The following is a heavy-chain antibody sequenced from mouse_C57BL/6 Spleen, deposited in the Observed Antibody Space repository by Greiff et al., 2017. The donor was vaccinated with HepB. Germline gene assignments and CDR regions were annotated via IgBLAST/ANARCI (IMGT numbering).Heavy chain of an antibody. D-gene: IGHD4-1*01. J-gene: IGHJ3*01. Sequence: VQLQQSGPELVKPGASVKLSCKASGYTFTSYDINWVKQRPGQGLEWIGDIYPGSGSTNYNEKFKRKATLTVDTSSSTAYMQLSSLTSEDSAVYYCARRTGAGGFAYWGQGTLVTVSA. CDR3: ARRTGAGGFAY. CDR2: IYPGSGST. V-gene: IGHV1-55*01. CDR1: GYTFTSYD.